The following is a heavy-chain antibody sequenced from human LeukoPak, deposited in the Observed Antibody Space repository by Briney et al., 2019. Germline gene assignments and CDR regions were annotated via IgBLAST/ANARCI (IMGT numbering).Heavy chain of an antibody. J-gene: IGHJ6*03. CDR1: GFNFDDHG. D-gene: IGHD6-13*01. V-gene: IGHV3-21*01. Sequence: PGGSLRLSCAASGFNFDDHGMSWVRQAPGKGLEWVSSISSSSSYIYYADSVKGRFTISRDNAKNSLYLQMNSLRAEDTAVYYCARDQRSSSWYNNYYYYYMDVWGKGTTVTVSS. CDR2: ISSSSSYI. CDR3: ARDQRSSSWYNNYYYYYMDV.